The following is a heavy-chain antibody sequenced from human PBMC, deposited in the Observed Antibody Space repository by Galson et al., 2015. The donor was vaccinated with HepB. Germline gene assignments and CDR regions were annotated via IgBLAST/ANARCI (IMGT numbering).Heavy chain of an antibody. CDR2: FDPEDGEK. V-gene: IGHV1-24*01. D-gene: IGHD3-10*01. CDR3: ATSKLLWFDLDY. CDR1: GYTLTDLS. J-gene: IGHJ4*02. Sequence: SVKVSCKVSGYTLTDLSMHWVRQAPGKGLEWMGGFDPEDGEKIYAQKFEGRVTMTEDTSKDTAYMVLSSLRSEDTAVYYCATSKLLWFDLDYWGQGTLVTVSS.